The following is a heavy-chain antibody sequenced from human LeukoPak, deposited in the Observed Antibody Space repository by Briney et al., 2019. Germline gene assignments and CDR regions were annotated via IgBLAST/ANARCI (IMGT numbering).Heavy chain of an antibody. D-gene: IGHD5-24*01. Sequence: GGSLRLSCKASGFTFSSYGMHWVRQAPGKRLEWVTFIRHDGSNKYYADSVKGRFTISRDHSKNTPYLQMNSLRAEDTAVYYCAKSGRWLQFSPDWFDPWGQGTLVTVSS. CDR3: AKSGRWLQFSPDWFDP. J-gene: IGHJ5*02. CDR2: IRHDGSNK. CDR1: GFTFSSYG. V-gene: IGHV3-30*02.